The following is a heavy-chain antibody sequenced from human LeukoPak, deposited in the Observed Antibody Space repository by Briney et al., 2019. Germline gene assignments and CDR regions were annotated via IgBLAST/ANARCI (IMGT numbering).Heavy chain of an antibody. J-gene: IGHJ4*02. Sequence: PGGSLRLSCAASGFTFSSYAMSWVRQAPGKGLEWVSAISGSGGSTYYADSVKGRFTISRDNSKNTPYLQMNSLRAEDTAVYYCAKDRPRNRITGYFDYWGQGTLVTVSS. V-gene: IGHV3-23*01. CDR3: AKDRPRNRITGYFDY. CDR1: GFTFSSYA. D-gene: IGHD1-14*01. CDR2: ISGSGGST.